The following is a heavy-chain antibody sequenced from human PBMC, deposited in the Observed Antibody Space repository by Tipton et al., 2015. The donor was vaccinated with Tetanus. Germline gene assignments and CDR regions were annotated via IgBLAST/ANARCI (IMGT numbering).Heavy chain of an antibody. CDR3: AKDMGGYNSGNSDY. J-gene: IGHJ4*02. CDR1: GFTFDDYA. V-gene: IGHV3-9*01. Sequence: RSLRLSCAASGFTFDDYAMHWVRQAPGKGLEWVSGISWNSGSIGYADSVKGRVTISRDNAKNSLYLQMNSLRAEDTALYYCAKDMGGYNSGNSDYWGQGTLVTVSS. D-gene: IGHD5-24*01. CDR2: ISWNSGSI.